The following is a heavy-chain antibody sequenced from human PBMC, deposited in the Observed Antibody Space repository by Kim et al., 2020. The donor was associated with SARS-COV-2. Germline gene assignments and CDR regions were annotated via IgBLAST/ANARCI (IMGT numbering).Heavy chain of an antibody. J-gene: IGHJ6*02. Sequence: GGSLRLSCAASKFTLDNYRMHWVRQAPGEGLVWVSFINGDGTMTNYADSLKGRFTISRDNAKNTAYLQMNSLRAEDTAVYYCARGYYHMDVWGQGTTVTVPS. CDR3: ARGYYHMDV. CDR1: KFTLDNYR. V-gene: IGHV3-74*01. CDR2: INGDGTMT.